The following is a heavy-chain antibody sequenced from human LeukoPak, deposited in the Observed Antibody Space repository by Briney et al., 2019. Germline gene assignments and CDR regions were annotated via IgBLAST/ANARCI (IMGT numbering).Heavy chain of an antibody. CDR2: IYYSGST. CDR1: GGSNSSGGYY. Sequence: SETLSLTCTVSGGSNSSGGYYWSWIRQPPGKGLEWIGYIYYSGSTYYNPSLKSRVTISVDTSKNQFSLKLSSVTAADTAVYYCARESVAAAAWFDPWGQGALVTVSS. CDR3: ARESVAAAAWFDP. V-gene: IGHV4-31*03. D-gene: IGHD6-13*01. J-gene: IGHJ5*02.